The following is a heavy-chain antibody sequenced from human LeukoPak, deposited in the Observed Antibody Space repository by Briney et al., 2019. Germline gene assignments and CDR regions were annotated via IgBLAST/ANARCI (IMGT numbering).Heavy chain of an antibody. Sequence: GGSLRLSCAASGFTFSSYAMSWVRQAPGKGLEWVSAISGSGGSTYYADSGKGRFTISRDNSKNTLYLQMNSLRAEDTAVYYCAKDAAPYYYGSGSYYKFLDYWGQGTLVTVSS. CDR2: ISGSGGST. V-gene: IGHV3-23*01. CDR1: GFTFSSYA. CDR3: AKDAAPYYYGSGSYYKFLDY. D-gene: IGHD3-10*01. J-gene: IGHJ4*02.